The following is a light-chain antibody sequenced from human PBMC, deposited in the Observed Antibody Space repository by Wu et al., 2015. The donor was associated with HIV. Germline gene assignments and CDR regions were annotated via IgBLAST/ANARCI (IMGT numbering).Light chain of an antibody. Sequence: EIVLTQSPGTLSLSPGERATLSCRASQSVSSTYLAWYQQEPGQAPRLLIYGVSSRATGIPDRFSGSGSGTDFTLTISRLEPEDFAVYYCQQYATSITFGQGTRLEIK. V-gene: IGKV3-20*01. CDR3: QQYATSIT. CDR2: GVS. CDR1: QSVSSTY. J-gene: IGKJ5*01.